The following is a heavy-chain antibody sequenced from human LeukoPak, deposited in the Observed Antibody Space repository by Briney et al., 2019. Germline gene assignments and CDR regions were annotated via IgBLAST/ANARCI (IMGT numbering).Heavy chain of an antibody. CDR3: AKDPDYDFWSGSYFYFDY. CDR1: GFTFSSYA. D-gene: IGHD3-3*01. V-gene: IGHV3-23*01. CDR2: ISGSGGST. Sequence: GGSLRLSCAASGFTFSSYAMSWVRQAPGKGLERVSAISGSGGSTYYADSVKGRFTISRDNSKNTLYLQMNSLRAEDTAVYYCAKDPDYDFWSGSYFYFDYWGQGTLVTVSS. J-gene: IGHJ4*02.